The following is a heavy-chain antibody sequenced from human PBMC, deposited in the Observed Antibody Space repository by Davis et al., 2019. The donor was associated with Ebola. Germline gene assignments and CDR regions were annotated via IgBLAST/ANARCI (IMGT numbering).Heavy chain of an antibody. J-gene: IGHJ4*02. Sequence: GESLKTSCAASGFTFSTYDMHWVRQVTGKGLEWVATIGNDGDTYYPGAVKGRFTISRENAKNSLFLQMSNLPAEDTAVFFCARGWGTASIVPCDFRGQGSLVTVSS. D-gene: IGHD1/OR15-1a*01. CDR3: ARGWGTASIVPCDF. CDR1: GFTFSTYD. CDR2: IGNDGDT. V-gene: IGHV3-13*01.